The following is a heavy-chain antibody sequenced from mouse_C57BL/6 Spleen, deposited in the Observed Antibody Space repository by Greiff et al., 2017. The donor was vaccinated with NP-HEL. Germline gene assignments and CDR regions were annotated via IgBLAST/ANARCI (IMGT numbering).Heavy chain of an antibody. J-gene: IGHJ1*03. D-gene: IGHD1-1*01. Sequence: VQLKESGGDLVKPGGSLKLSCAASGFTFSSYGMSWVRQTPDKRLEWVATISSGGSYTYYPDSVKGRFTISRDNAKNTLYLQMSSLKSEDTAMYYCARHNYGSSPLYFDVWGTGTTVTVSS. CDR2: ISSGGSYT. V-gene: IGHV5-6*01. CDR3: ARHNYGSSPLYFDV. CDR1: GFTFSSYG.